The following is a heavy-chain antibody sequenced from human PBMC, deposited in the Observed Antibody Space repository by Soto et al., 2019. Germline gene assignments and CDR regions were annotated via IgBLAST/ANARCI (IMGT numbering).Heavy chain of an antibody. J-gene: IGHJ4*02. V-gene: IGHV3-30*18. D-gene: IGHD3-10*01. Sequence: GGSLRLSCAASGFTFSSYGMHWVRQAPGKGLEWVAVISYDGSNKYYADSVKGRFTISRDNSKNTLYLQMNSLRAEDTAVYYCAKDSRITMVRGVIRPDYWGQGTLVTVSS. CDR3: AKDSRITMVRGVIRPDY. CDR1: GFTFSSYG. CDR2: ISYDGSNK.